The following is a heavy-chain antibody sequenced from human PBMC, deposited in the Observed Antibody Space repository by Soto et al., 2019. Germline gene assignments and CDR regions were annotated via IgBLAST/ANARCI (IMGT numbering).Heavy chain of an antibody. J-gene: IGHJ3*01. Sequence: SETLSLTCTVSGGSISDNDYYWSWIRQPPGKGLEWIGTISHTGTAYYNPSLESRVAVSVGTSENQFSLNLSSVTAADTAVYYCARLAYDANGFNVYGDDAFDLCGQGTMVTVSS. D-gene: IGHD3-22*01. CDR2: ISHTGTA. CDR3: ARLAYDANGFNVYGDDAFDL. V-gene: IGHV4-39*01. CDR1: GGSISDNDYY.